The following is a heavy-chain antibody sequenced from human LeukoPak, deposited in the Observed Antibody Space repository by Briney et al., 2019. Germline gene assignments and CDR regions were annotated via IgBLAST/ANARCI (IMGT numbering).Heavy chain of an antibody. D-gene: IGHD2-15*01. J-gene: IGHJ4*02. CDR3: ARGYSSGRPPLAY. CDR2: IYSGGST. Sequence: GGSLRLSCAASGFNFRHYALSWVRQAPGKGLEWVSVIYSGGSTYYADSVKGRFTISRDNSKNTLYLQMDSLRAEDTAVYYCARGYSSGRPPLAYWGQGTLVTVSS. V-gene: IGHV3-66*01. CDR1: GFNFRHYA.